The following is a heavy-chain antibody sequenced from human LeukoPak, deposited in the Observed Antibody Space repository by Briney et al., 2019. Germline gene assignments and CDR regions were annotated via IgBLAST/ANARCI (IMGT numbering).Heavy chain of an antibody. V-gene: IGHV3-53*04. CDR3: ARSQAYYDSSGYIGHDAFDI. CDR2: IYSGGST. Sequence: PGGSLRLSCAASGFTVSSNYMSWVRQAPGKGLEWVSVIYSGGSTYYADSVKGRFTISRHNSKNTLYLQMNSLRAEDTAVYYCARSQAYYDSSGYIGHDAFDIWGQGTMVTVSS. J-gene: IGHJ3*02. D-gene: IGHD3-22*01. CDR1: GFTVSSNY.